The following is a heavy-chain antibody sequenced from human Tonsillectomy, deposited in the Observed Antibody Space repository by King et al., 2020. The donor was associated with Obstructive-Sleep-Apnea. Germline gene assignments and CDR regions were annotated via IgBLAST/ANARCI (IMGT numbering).Heavy chain of an antibody. D-gene: IGHD5-18*01. V-gene: IGHV1-18*04. CDR1: GYTFTTYG. J-gene: IGHJ4*02. CDR3: ARDSVDTTMDLNFDY. CDR2: ISAYNDNT. Sequence: QLVQSGAEGKKPGASLKVSCKASGYTFTTYGISWVRQAPGQGLEWMGWISAYNDNTNYAQKLQPRVTMTTDTPTTTAYMEPRSLRSEDTAVYYCARDSVDTTMDLNFDYWGQGTLVTVSS.